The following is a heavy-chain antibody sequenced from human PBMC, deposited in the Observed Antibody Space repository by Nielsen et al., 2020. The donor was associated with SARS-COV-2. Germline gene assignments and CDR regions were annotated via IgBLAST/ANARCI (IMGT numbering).Heavy chain of an antibody. J-gene: IGHJ2*01. D-gene: IGHD5-18*01. CDR2: IRSKANSYAT. V-gene: IGHV3-73*01. CDR3: TRPIQLWFGGWYFDL. Sequence: GGSLRLSCAASGFTFSGSAMHWVRQASGKGLEWVGRIRSKANSYATAYAASVKGRFTISRDDSKNTAYLQMNSLKTEDTAVYYCTRPIQLWFGGWYFDLWGRGTLVTVSS. CDR1: GFTFSGSA.